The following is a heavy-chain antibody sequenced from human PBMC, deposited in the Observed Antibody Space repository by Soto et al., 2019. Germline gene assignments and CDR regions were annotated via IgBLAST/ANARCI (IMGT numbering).Heavy chain of an antibody. CDR2: MNPNSANT. Sequence: QVQLVQSGAEVKKPGASVKVSCKASGYTFTSYDINWVRQATGQGLEWMGWMNPNSANTGYAQKFQGRVTMTRNTSLSAAHMELGGPSSGDTAVYRGAREGVRGRAVGGQGTTVTVSS. D-gene: IGHD3-16*01. CDR3: AREGVRGRAV. CDR1: GYTFTSYD. V-gene: IGHV1-8*01. J-gene: IGHJ6*02.